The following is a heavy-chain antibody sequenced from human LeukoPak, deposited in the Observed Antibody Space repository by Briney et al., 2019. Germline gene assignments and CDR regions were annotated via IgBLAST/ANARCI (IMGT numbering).Heavy chain of an antibody. CDR2: IKQDGSEK. V-gene: IGHV3-7*01. D-gene: IGHD4-17*01. CDR1: GFTFSSYW. J-gene: IGHJ4*02. CDR3: ARIYGDYVLYYFDY. Sequence: GGSLRLSCAASGFTFSSYWMSWARQAPGKGLEWVANIKQDGSEKYYVDSVKGRFTISRDNAKNSLYLQMNSLRAEDTAVYYCARIYGDYVLYYFDYWGQGTLVTVSS.